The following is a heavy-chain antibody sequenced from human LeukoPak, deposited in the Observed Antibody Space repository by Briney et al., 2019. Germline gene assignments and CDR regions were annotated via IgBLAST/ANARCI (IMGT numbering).Heavy chain of an antibody. CDR2: IYHSGST. V-gene: IGHV4-38-2*02. D-gene: IGHD4-17*01. CDR3: ARDGDYVYFDY. Sequence: SEPLSLTCAVSGYSISSGYYWGWIRQPPGRGLEWIGSIYHSGSTYYNPSLKSRVTISVDTSKNQFSLKLSSVTAADTAVYYCARDGDYVYFDYWGQGTLVTVSS. J-gene: IGHJ4*02. CDR1: GYSISSGYY.